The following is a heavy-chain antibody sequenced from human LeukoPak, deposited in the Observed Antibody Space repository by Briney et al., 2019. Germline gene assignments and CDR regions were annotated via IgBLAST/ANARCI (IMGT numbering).Heavy chain of an antibody. CDR1: GFTFSSYW. V-gene: IGHV3-7*03. Sequence: QTGGSLRLSCAASGFTFSSYWMSWVRQAPGKGLEWVANIKQDESEKYYVDSVKGRFTISRDNAKNSLYLQMNGLRAEDTAVYYCARDRVVVVAAYFDYWGQGTLVTVSS. D-gene: IGHD2-15*01. CDR3: ARDRVVVVAAYFDY. J-gene: IGHJ4*02. CDR2: IKQDESEK.